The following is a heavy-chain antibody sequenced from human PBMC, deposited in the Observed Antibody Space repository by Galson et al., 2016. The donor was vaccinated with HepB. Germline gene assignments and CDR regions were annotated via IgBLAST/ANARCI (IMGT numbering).Heavy chain of an antibody. Sequence: SETLSLTCTVSGGSITSSSSYWGWIRQPPGKGLEWIGTIYYSGSTYCNPSLKSRVTISVDTSKNQFSLKLTSVTAADTAVYYCARSGTTHGLVLRYYYIDVWGKGTTVTVSS. D-gene: IGHD1-1*01. CDR3: ARSGTTHGLVLRYYYIDV. V-gene: IGHV4-39*01. J-gene: IGHJ6*03. CDR2: IYYSGST. CDR1: GGSITSSSSY.